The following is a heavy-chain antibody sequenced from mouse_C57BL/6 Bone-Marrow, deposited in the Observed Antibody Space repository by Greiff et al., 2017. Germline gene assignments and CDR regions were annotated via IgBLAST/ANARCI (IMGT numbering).Heavy chain of an antibody. D-gene: IGHD2-3*01. V-gene: IGHV1-64*01. CDR3: ARGGIRWLLRGYWYCDV. CDR2: IHPNSGST. CDR1: GYTFTSYW. J-gene: IGHJ1*03. Sequence: QVQLQQPGAELVKPGASVKLSCKASGYTFTSYWMHWVKQRPGQGLEWIGMIHPNSGSTNYNEKFKSKATLTVDKSSSTAYMQLSSLTSEDSAVYYCARGGIRWLLRGYWYCDVWGTGTTVTVSA.